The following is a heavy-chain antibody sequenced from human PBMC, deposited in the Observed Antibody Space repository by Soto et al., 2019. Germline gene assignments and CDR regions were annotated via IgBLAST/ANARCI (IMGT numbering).Heavy chain of an antibody. CDR1: GGTFSRNT. CDR2: IIPLLNIP. D-gene: IGHD3-10*01. J-gene: IGHJ6*02. V-gene: IGHV1-69*08. Sequence: QVQLVQSGAEVKKPGSSVKVSCKASGGTFSRNTISWVRQAPGQGLEWMGRIIPLLNIPNYAQNFQGRVMMTADRSTTTVYMEVSSLKSEVTAVYYCARDRGLVSAVGGKMVNHYGLDVWGQGTTVTVSS. CDR3: ARDRGLVSAVGGKMVNHYGLDV.